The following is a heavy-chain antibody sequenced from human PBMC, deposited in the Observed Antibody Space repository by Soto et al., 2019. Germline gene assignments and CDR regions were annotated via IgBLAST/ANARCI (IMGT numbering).Heavy chain of an antibody. CDR2: ISYDGSNK. CDR1: GFTFSSYA. D-gene: IGHD2-15*01. CDR3: ASTGYCSGGSCYNWFDP. Sequence: QVQLVESGGGVVQPGRSLRLSCAASGFTFSSYAMHWVRQAPGKGLEWVAVISYDGSNKYYADSVKGRFTISRDNSQNTLYLQMNSLRAEDTAVYYCASTGYCSGGSCYNWFDPWRQGTLVTVSS. V-gene: IGHV3-30-3*01. J-gene: IGHJ5*02.